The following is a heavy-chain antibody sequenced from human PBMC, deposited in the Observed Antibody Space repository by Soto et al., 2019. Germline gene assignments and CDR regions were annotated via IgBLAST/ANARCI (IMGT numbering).Heavy chain of an antibody. CDR2: INPSGDTR. V-gene: IGHV1-46*01. CDR3: ARDNTQNYGTGDASSCFHP. Sequence: ASVKVSCKASGFSFSGYFMHWVRQAPGQGLEWMGIINPSGDTRNYAQKFQGRSTITRDTSTSTEYMDLTSRRYEDTAVYYCARDNTQNYGTGDASSCFHPWSHGTPVTVSP. J-gene: IGHJ5*02. D-gene: IGHD4-17*01. CDR1: GFSFSGYF.